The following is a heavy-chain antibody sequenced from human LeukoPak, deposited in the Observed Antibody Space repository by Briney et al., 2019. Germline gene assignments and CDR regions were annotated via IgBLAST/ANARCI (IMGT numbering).Heavy chain of an antibody. Sequence: PSETLSLTCTVSGGSISSYYWSWIRQPPGKGLEWIGYIYYSGSTNYNPSLKSRVTISVDTSKNQFSLKLSSVTAADTAVYYCARVQGPVGFDPWGQGILVTVSS. J-gene: IGHJ5*02. CDR1: GGSISSYY. V-gene: IGHV4-59*01. CDR2: IYYSGST. CDR3: ARVQGPVGFDP.